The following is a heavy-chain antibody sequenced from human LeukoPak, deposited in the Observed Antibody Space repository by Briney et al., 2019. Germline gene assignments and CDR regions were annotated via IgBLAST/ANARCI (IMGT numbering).Heavy chain of an antibody. CDR3: ARVGYYYGSGSYPPTVDY. CDR2: ISACNGNT. V-gene: IGHV1-18*01. D-gene: IGHD3-10*01. CDR1: GYTFTSYG. Sequence: ASVKVSCKASGYTFTSYGISWVRQAPGQGLEWMGWISACNGNTNYAQKLQGRVTMTTDTSTSTAYMELRSLRSDDTAVYYCARVGYYYGSGSYPPTVDYWGQGTLVTVSS. J-gene: IGHJ4*02.